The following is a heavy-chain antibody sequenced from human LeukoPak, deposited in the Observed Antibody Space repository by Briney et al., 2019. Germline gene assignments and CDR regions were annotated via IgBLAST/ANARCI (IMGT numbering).Heavy chain of an antibody. D-gene: IGHD3-10*01. CDR2: ISGGGNRT. J-gene: IGHJ4*02. Sequence: GGSLRLSCSASGFTFNNYAMVWVRQAPGKGLEWVSVISGGGNRTYYADSVKGRFTISRDNAKNSLYLQMNSLRAEDTAVYYCAKDGALWFGELSLDYGGQGTLVTVSS. CDR3: AKDGALWFGELSLDY. CDR1: GFTFNNYA. V-gene: IGHV3-23*01.